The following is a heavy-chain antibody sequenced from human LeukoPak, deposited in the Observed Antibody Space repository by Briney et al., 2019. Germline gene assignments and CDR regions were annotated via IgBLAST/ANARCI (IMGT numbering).Heavy chain of an antibody. CDR3: ARDFDYDFWSGYSVTPSMGYFDY. D-gene: IGHD3-3*01. CDR1: GFTFSSYS. CDR2: ISSSSSTI. Sequence: GSLRLSCAASGFTFSSYSMNWVRQAPGKGLEWVSYISSSSSTIYYADSVKGRFTISRDNAKNSLYLQMNSLRAEDTAVYYCARDFDYDFWSGYSVTPSMGYFDYWGQGTLVTVSS. J-gene: IGHJ4*02. V-gene: IGHV3-48*01.